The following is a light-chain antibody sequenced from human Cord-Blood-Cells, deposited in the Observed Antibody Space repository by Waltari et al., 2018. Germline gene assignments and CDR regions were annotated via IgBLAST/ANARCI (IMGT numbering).Light chain of an antibody. V-gene: IGKV3-20*01. CDR1: QSVSSSY. Sequence: EIVLTQSPGTLSLSPGERASQSVSSSYLAWYQQKPGQAPRLLIYGASSRATGIPDRFSGSGSGTDFTLTINRLEPEDLAVYYGQQYGSSPYTFGQGTKLEIK. CDR2: GAS. J-gene: IGKJ2*01. CDR3: QQYGSSPYT.